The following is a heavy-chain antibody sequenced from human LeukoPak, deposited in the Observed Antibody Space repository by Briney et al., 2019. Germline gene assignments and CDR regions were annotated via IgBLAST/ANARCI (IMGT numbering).Heavy chain of an antibody. D-gene: IGHD4-17*01. CDR1: GFTFSSYW. V-gene: IGHV3-48*04. Sequence: GGSLRLSCAASGFTFSSYWMSWVRQAPGKGLEWVSYISSSGSTIYYADSVKGRFTISRDNAKNSLYLQMNSLRAEDTAVYYCARGGTSTVTTFPYYFDYWGQGTLVTVSS. J-gene: IGHJ4*02. CDR3: ARGGTSTVTTFPYYFDY. CDR2: ISSSGSTI.